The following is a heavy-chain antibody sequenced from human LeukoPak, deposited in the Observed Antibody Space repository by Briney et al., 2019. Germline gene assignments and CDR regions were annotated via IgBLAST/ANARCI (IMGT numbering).Heavy chain of an antibody. D-gene: IGHD3-10*01. CDR3: AKGGITYNYYGMDV. V-gene: IGHV3-30*18. CDR2: ISYDEGKK. J-gene: IGHJ6*02. CDR1: GFTFSSYA. Sequence: GGSLRLSCSASGFTFSSYAMHWVRQAPGKGLEWVAVISYDEGKKYYADSVKGRFTISRDNSKNTLHLQMSSLRAEDTAVYFCAKGGITYNYYGMDVWGQGTTVTVSS.